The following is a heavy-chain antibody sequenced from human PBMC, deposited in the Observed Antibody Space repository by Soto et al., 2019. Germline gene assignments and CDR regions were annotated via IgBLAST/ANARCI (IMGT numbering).Heavy chain of an antibody. CDR1: GGSISSGGYY. Sequence: QVQLQESGPGLVKPSQTLSLTCTVSGGSISSGGYYWSWIRQHPGKGLEWIGYIYYRGSTYYNPSLKSRVTISVDTSKNQFSLKLSSVTAADTAVYYCARGTGTTLKYYYYGMDVWGQGTTVTVSS. D-gene: IGHD1-1*01. CDR3: ARGTGTTLKYYYYGMDV. J-gene: IGHJ6*02. CDR2: IYYRGST. V-gene: IGHV4-31*03.